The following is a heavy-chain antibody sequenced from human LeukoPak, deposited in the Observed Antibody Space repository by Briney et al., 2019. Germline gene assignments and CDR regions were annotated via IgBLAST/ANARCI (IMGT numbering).Heavy chain of an antibody. V-gene: IGHV3-21*04. Sequence: GGSLRLSCAASGFTFSSYSMNWVRQAPGKGLEWVSSITSSSSYIYHADSMKGRFTISRDNAKNSLYLQMNNLRPEDTAVYYCLRDEYRAWGSWGQGTLVTVSS. D-gene: IGHD4-11*01. CDR2: ITSSSSYI. J-gene: IGHJ5*02. CDR1: GFTFSSYS. CDR3: LRDEYRAWGS.